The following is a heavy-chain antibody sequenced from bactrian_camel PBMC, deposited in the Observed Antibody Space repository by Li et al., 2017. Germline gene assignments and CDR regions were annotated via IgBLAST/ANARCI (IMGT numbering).Heavy chain of an antibody. J-gene: IGHJ7*01. V-gene: IGHV3S1*01. CDR1: GFTFGGYW. CDR2: VNYHDAI. Sequence: HVQLVESGGGLVQPGESLRLSCQGSGFTFGGYWLFWVRQAPGKGLEWVASVNYHDAIYLAESTEGRFAVSRDNAKRTIYLQMNNLKFEDTAVYFCVRDLGYGYDGLDSWGNGTQVTVS. D-gene: IGHD5*01.